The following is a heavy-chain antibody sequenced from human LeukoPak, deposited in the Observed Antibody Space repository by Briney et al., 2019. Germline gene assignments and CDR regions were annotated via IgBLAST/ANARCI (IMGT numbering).Heavy chain of an antibody. Sequence: ASVKVSCKASGGTFSSYAISWVRQAPGQGLEWMGRIIPILGIANYAQKFQGRVTITADKSTSTAYMELSSLRSEDTAVYYCARVRITMVRGVISPYYYGMDVWGQGTTVTVSS. D-gene: IGHD3-10*01. CDR2: IIPILGIA. V-gene: IGHV1-69*04. J-gene: IGHJ6*02. CDR1: GGTFSSYA. CDR3: ARVRITMVRGVISPYYYGMDV.